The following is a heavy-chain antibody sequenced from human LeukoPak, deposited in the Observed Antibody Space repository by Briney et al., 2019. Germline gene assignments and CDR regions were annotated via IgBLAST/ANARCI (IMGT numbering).Heavy chain of an antibody. CDR2: IYPSGAT. V-gene: IGHV4-4*02. D-gene: IGHD4-23*01. CDR1: GDPINSSNW. J-gene: IGHJ3*02. Sequence: SETLSLTCALSGDPINSSNWWSWVRQPPGEGLEWIGEIYPSGATNYNPSLKSRVTMSVDKANNQFSLNLSSVTAADTAVYYCARVLSTVVIPHAFVIWGQGTTVIVSS. CDR3: ARVLSTVVIPHAFVI.